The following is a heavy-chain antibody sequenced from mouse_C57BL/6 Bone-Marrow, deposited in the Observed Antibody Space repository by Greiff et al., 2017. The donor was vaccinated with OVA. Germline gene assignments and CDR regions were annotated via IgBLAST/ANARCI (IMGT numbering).Heavy chain of an antibody. V-gene: IGHV1-54*01. D-gene: IGHD1-1*01. CDR1: GYAFTNYL. CDR3: ARERTSTLVPYWYFDV. CDR2: INPGSGGT. Sequence: QVQLQESGAELVRPGTSVKVSCKASGYAFTNYLIEWVKQRPGQGLEWIGVINPGSGGTNYNEKFKGKATLTADKSSSTADMQLSSLTSEDSAVYFCARERTSTLVPYWYFDVWGTGTTVTVSS. J-gene: IGHJ1*03.